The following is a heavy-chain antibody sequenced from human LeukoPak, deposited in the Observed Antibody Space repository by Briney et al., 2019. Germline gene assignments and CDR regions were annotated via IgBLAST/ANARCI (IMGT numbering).Heavy chain of an antibody. CDR2: INHSGST. Sequence: PSETLSLTCAVYGGSFSGYYWSWIRQPPGKGLEWIGEINHSGSTNYNPSLKSRVTISVDTSKNQFSLKLSSVTAADTAVYYCARGPPGWYFDLWGRGTLVTVSS. CDR1: GGSFSGYY. V-gene: IGHV4-34*01. J-gene: IGHJ2*01. CDR3: ARGPPGWYFDL.